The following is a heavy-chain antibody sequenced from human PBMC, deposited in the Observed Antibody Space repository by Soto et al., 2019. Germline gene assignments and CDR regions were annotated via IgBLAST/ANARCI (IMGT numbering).Heavy chain of an antibody. CDR1: GYTFTSYD. Sequence: ASVKVSCKASGYTFTSYDINWVLQATGQGLEWMGWMNPNSGNTGYAQKFQGRVTMTRNTSISTAYMELSSLRSEDTAVYYCARETYYYDSSGPASGGMDVWGQGTTVTV. V-gene: IGHV1-8*01. J-gene: IGHJ6*02. D-gene: IGHD3-22*01. CDR2: MNPNSGNT. CDR3: ARETYYYDSSGPASGGMDV.